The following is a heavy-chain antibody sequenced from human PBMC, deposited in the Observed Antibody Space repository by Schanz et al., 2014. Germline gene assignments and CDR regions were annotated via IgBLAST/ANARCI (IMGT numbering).Heavy chain of an antibody. CDR2: ISYSEST. CDR1: GATITSINYY. Sequence: QVQLQESGPGLVKPSETLSLTCTVSGATITSINYYWGWIRQPPGKGLEWIGSISYSESTYYNPSLKSRVTISVDTSKNQFSLMLGSVTAADTAVYYCARAAGPVDYWGQGTLVTVSS. CDR3: ARAAGPVDY. J-gene: IGHJ4*02. V-gene: IGHV4-39*07. D-gene: IGHD6-13*01.